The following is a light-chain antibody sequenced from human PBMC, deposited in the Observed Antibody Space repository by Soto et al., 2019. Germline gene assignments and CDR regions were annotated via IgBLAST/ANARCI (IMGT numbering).Light chain of an antibody. CDR2: GNR. CDR1: SSNLGAGYD. Sequence: QSVLTQPPSVSGAPGQRVTISCTGNSSNLGAGYDVHWYQQLPGAAPKLVIFGNRNRPSGVPERFSGSKSGTSASLAISGLQSEDEADYYCAAWSDGLNGYVFGTGTKVTVL. V-gene: IGLV1-40*01. J-gene: IGLJ1*01. CDR3: AAWSDGLNGYV.